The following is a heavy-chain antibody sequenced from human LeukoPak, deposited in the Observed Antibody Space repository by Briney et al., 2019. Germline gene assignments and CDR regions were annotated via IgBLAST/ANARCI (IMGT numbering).Heavy chain of an antibody. CDR3: ARNDSEWDLGTGVSSY. V-gene: IGHV3-30*03. CDR2: ISYDGTHQ. Sequence: GGSLRLSCVGTGFTFNTHVMHWFRQAPGKGLEWVSSISYDGTHQDYVQSVKGRFTISRDNSKKTVDLQMNRLRPEDTAIYFCARNDSEWDLGTGVSSYWGQGALVTVSS. J-gene: IGHJ4*02. CDR1: GFTFNTHV. D-gene: IGHD1-26*01.